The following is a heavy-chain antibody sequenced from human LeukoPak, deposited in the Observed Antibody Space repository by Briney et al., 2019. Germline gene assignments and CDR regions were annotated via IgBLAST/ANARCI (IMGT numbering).Heavy chain of an antibody. D-gene: IGHD3-22*01. CDR3: ARHYYDRSDSYSFDY. CDR2: IFSSGST. V-gene: IGHV4-59*08. CDR1: GGSISGYY. J-gene: IGHJ4*02. Sequence: SETLSLTCTVSGGSISGYYWSWIRQPPGKGLEWIGYIFSSGSTNYNPSLKSRVTISEDTPVNQFSLKLSSVTAADTAVYYCARHYYDRSDSYSFDYWGQGTLVTVSS.